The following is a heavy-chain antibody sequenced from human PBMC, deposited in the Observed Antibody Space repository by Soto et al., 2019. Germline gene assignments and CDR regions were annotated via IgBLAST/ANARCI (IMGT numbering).Heavy chain of an antibody. CDR3: ARAYGGSGYYGMDV. J-gene: IGHJ6*02. Sequence: PGASLRLSFAASGFTFSSYAMHWVRQAPGKGLEWVAVISYDGSNKYSADSVKGRFAISRDNSKNSLYLQMNSLRAEDTAVYYCARAYGGSGYYGMDVWGQGTTVTVSS. V-gene: IGHV3-30*09. D-gene: IGHD3-10*01. CDR2: ISYDGSNK. CDR1: GFTFSSYA.